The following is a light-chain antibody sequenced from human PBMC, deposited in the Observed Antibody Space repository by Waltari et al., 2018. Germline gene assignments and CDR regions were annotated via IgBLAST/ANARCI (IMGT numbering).Light chain of an antibody. Sequence: EIVLTQSPGTLSLSPGNRATLSCRASRGVSSSSLAWYQQKPGQAPRLLIYGASTRATGIPDRFSGSGSGTDFTLTISSLQAEDVAVYYCQQYYDTPYTFGQGTKLEIK. J-gene: IGKJ2*01. CDR1: RGVSSSS. V-gene: IGKV3-20*01. CDR2: GAS. CDR3: QQYYDTPYT.